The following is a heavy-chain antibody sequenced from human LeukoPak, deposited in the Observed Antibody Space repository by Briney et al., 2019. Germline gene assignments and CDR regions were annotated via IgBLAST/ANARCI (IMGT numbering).Heavy chain of an antibody. J-gene: IGHJ4*02. Sequence: GGSLRLSCAVSGLTFSSYNMNWVRQAPGKGLEWISFISSSSSTIYYADSVKGRFTSSRDNAKNSLYLQMNSLRDEDTAVYYCARAQYCGGDCYWSFDYWGQGTLVTVSS. D-gene: IGHD2-21*02. CDR3: ARAQYCGGDCYWSFDY. CDR1: GLTFSSYN. CDR2: ISSSSSTI. V-gene: IGHV3-48*02.